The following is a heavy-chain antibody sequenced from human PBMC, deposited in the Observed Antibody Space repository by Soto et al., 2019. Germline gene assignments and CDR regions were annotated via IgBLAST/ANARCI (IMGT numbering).Heavy chain of an antibody. CDR3: ARERYCSGGSCTTNFYYYYGMDV. CDR2: ISYDGSNN. CDR1: GFTFSSYA. Sequence: QVQLVESGGGVVQPGRSLRLSCAASGFTFSSYAMHWVRQAPGKGLEWVAVISYDGSNNYYADSEKGRFTISRDNSKNTLYLQLNSLRAEDTAVYYCARERYCSGGSCTTNFYYYYGMDVWGQGTTVTVSS. V-gene: IGHV3-30-3*01. J-gene: IGHJ6*02. D-gene: IGHD2-15*01.